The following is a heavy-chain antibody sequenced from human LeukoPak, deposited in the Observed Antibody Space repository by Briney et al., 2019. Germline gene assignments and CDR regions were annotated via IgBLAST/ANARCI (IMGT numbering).Heavy chain of an antibody. CDR1: GGSISSGSYY. D-gene: IGHD6-13*01. J-gene: IGHJ4*02. CDR3: ASDIELGHFDY. CDR2: IYTSGST. Sequence: SQTLSLTCTVCGGSISSGSYYWSWIRQPAGKGLEWIGRIYTSGSTNYNPSLKSRVTISVDTSKNQFSLKLSSVTAADTAVYYCASDIELGHFDYWGQGTLITVSS. V-gene: IGHV4-61*02.